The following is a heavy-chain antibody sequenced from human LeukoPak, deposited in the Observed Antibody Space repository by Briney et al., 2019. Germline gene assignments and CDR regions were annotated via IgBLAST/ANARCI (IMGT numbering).Heavy chain of an antibody. Sequence: GGSLRLSCAASGFTFSNYAMSWVRQAPGKGLEWVSAISSSGGTTYYADSVKGRFTISRDNSKHTLYLQMNSLRAEDTAIYYCARPQYNYNWYGFDPWGQGTLVTVSS. V-gene: IGHV3-23*01. CDR2: ISSSGGTT. CDR1: GFTFSNYA. J-gene: IGHJ5*02. CDR3: ARPQYNYNWYGFDP. D-gene: IGHD1-1*01.